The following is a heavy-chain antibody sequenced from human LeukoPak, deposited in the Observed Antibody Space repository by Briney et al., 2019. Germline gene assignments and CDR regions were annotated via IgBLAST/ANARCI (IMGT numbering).Heavy chain of an antibody. V-gene: IGHV1-24*01. J-gene: IGHJ4*02. CDR1: GYTLTELS. CDR2: FDPEDGET. D-gene: IGHD3-16*01. Sequence: ASVKVSCKVSGYTLTELSMHWVRQAPGKGLEWMGGFDPEDGETIYAQKFQGRVTMTEDTSTDTAYMELSSLRSEDTAVYYCARYVWGSQREDYWGQGTLVTVSS. CDR3: ARYVWGSQREDY.